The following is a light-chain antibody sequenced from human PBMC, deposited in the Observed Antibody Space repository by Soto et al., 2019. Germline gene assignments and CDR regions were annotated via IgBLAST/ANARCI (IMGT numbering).Light chain of an antibody. CDR2: DVT. CDR1: SSDVGGYGF. J-gene: IGLJ3*02. Sequence: QSVLTQPRSVSGSPGQSVTISCTGTSSDVGGYGFVSWYQQHPGKAPKLMIYDVTKRPSGVPDRFSDSKSGNSASLTISGLQAEDEADYYCCSYAGSYSLGVFGGGTKLTVL. CDR3: CSYAGSYSLGV. V-gene: IGLV2-11*01.